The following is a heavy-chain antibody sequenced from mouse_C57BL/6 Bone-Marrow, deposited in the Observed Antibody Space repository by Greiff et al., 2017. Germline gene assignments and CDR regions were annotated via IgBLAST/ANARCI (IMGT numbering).Heavy chain of an antibody. CDR2: IDPSDSHT. CDR1: GYTFTSYW. D-gene: IGHD1-1*01. Sequence: VQLQQSGAELVMPGASVKLSCKASGYTFTSYWMHWVKQRPGQGLEWIGEIDPSDSHTNYNQKFKGKSTLTVDKSSSTAYMQLSSLTSEDSAVYYCARAYYYGSVDYWGQGTTLTVSS. CDR3: ARAYYYGSVDY. J-gene: IGHJ2*01. V-gene: IGHV1-69*01.